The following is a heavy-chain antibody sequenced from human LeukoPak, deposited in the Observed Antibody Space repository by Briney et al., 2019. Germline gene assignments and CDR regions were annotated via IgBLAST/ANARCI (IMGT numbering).Heavy chain of an antibody. D-gene: IGHD2-21*02. Sequence: ASETLSLTCTVSGGSISSYYWSWIRQPPEKGLEWIGYIYYSGSTNYNPSLKSRVTVSVDTSKNQFSLKLSSVTAADTAVYYCAGGDYEIDYWGQGTLVTVSS. CDR1: GGSISSYY. J-gene: IGHJ4*02. CDR3: AGGDYEIDY. V-gene: IGHV4-59*01. CDR2: IYYSGST.